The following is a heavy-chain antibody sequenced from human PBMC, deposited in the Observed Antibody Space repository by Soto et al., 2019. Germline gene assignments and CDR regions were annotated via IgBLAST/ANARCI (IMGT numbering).Heavy chain of an antibody. D-gene: IGHD6-13*01. Sequence: QVQLVESGGGVVQTGTSLRLSCAASGFSFSNYGMHWVRQAPDKGLEWVAIIWYDGSNKYYADSVKGRFTISRDNSKNTVYLQVNSLGAEDTAVYYCARAPGGSWYPIDYWGEGTLVTVSS. CDR3: ARAPGGSWYPIDY. CDR2: IWYDGSNK. V-gene: IGHV3-33*01. J-gene: IGHJ4*02. CDR1: GFSFSNYG.